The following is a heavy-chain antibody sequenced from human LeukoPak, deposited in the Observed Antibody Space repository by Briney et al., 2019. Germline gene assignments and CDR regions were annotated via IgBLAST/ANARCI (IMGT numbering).Heavy chain of an antibody. CDR1: GGSISSYY. Sequence: SETLSLTCTVSGGSISSYYWSWIRQPPGKGLEWIGYIYYSGSTNYNPSLKSRVTISVDTSKNQFSLKLSSVTAADAAVYYCARAPSVGATSYFDYWGQGTLVTVSS. CDR3: ARAPSVGATSYFDY. D-gene: IGHD1-26*01. J-gene: IGHJ4*02. V-gene: IGHV4-59*01. CDR2: IYYSGST.